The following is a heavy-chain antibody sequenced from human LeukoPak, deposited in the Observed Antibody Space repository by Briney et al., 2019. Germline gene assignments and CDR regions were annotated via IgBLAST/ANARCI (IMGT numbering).Heavy chain of an antibody. CDR2: ISSYGFNT. Sequence: GGSLRLSCAASGFIFSNYAVHWVRQAPGKGLEWVALISSYGFNTYYADSVKGRFTISRDNSKITLYLQLNSLRAEDTSVYYCARDSTYWYDSGSAGPHYFDYWGQGTLVTVSS. CDR3: ARDSTYWYDSGSAGPHYFDY. D-gene: IGHD3-10*01. V-gene: IGHV3-30*11. CDR1: GFIFSNYA. J-gene: IGHJ4*02.